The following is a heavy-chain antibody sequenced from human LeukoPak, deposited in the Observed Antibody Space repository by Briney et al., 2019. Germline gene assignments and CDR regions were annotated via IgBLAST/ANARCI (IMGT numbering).Heavy chain of an antibody. V-gene: IGHV1-46*01. CDR3: ARVSPSYSSSLGDYYMDV. CDR1: GYTLTSYY. J-gene: IGHJ6*03. CDR2: INPSGGST. Sequence: ASVKVSCKASGYTLTSYYMHWVRQAPGQGLEWMGIINPSGGSTSYAQKFQGRVTMTRDMSTSTVYMELSSLRSEDTAVYYCARVSPSYSSSLGDYYMDVWGKGTTATVSS. D-gene: IGHD6-13*01.